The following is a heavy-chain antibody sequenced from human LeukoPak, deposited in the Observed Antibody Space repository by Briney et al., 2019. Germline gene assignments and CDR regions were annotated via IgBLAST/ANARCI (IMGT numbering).Heavy chain of an antibody. J-gene: IGHJ5*02. CDR2: IYYSGST. CDR1: GGSISSYY. Sequence: PSETLSLTCTVSGGSISSYYWSWIRQPPGKGLEWIGYIYYSGSTNYNPSLKSRVTISVDTSKNQFSLKLSSVTAADTPVYYCAREYSGSSGWFDPWGQGTLVTVSS. D-gene: IGHD1-26*01. CDR3: AREYSGSSGWFDP. V-gene: IGHV4-59*01.